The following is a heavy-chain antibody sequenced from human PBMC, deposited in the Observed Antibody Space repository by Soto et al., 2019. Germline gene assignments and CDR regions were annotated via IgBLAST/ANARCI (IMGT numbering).Heavy chain of an antibody. D-gene: IGHD6-19*01. J-gene: IGHJ4*02. CDR3: VRDGSSGWTLDS. CDR1: GFTFSSYG. CDR2: VRKDGSQK. V-gene: IGHV3-7*01. Sequence: LTTSCESSGFTFSSYGMSWVSKAPGKGLECVANVRKDGSQKYLVDSVKGRFTISRDNDKNSMYLQMNSLRAEETAVYYCVRDGSSGWTLDSWGQGTLVTVSS.